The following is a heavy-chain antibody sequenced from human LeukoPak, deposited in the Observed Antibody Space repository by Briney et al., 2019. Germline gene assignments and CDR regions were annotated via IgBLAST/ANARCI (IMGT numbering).Heavy chain of an antibody. CDR1: GGSFSGYY. Sequence: SETLSLTCAVYGGSFSGYYWTWIRQPPGKGLEWIGEIHYSGRINYDPSLKSRVTISADTSNNHFSLKMNSVTAADTAVYYCSRGTDAYKCGNSWGQGTLVTVSS. D-gene: IGHD5-24*01. J-gene: IGHJ4*02. CDR3: SRGTDAYKCGNS. V-gene: IGHV4-34*01. CDR2: IHYSGRI.